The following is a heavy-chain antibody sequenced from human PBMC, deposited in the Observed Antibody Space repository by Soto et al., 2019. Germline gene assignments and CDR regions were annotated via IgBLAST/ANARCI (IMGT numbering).Heavy chain of an antibody. V-gene: IGHV1-18*01. D-gene: IGHD5-18*01. Sequence: QVQLVQSGAEVKKPGASVKVSCKASGYTFTSYGISWVRQAPGQGLEWMGWISAYNGNTNYAQKLQGRVTMTTDTSTSTAYMELRSLRSDDTAVYDCARVKDSPPYYYYYGMDVWGQGTTVTVSS. CDR3: ARVKDSPPYYYYYGMDV. J-gene: IGHJ6*02. CDR1: GYTFTSYG. CDR2: ISAYNGNT.